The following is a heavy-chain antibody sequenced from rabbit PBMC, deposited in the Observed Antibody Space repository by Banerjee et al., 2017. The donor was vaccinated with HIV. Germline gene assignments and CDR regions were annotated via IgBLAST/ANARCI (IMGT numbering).Heavy chain of an antibody. V-gene: IGHV1S40*01. CDR3: TSGHAYGCSFNL. CDR1: GFSFSGYYC. Sequence: QSLEESGGDLVKPGASLTLTCTASGFSFSGYYCVCWVRQAPGKGLEWIACIGTDNRDTTYYANWAKGRFTISKTSSTTVTLQMTSLTAADTATYLCTSGHAYGCSFNLWGQGTLVPS. J-gene: IGHJ4*01. CDR2: IGTDNRDTT. D-gene: IGHD6-1*01.